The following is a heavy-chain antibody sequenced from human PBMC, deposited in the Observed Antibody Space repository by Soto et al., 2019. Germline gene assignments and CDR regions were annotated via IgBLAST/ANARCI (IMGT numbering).Heavy chain of an antibody. V-gene: IGHV3-74*01. CDR1: GFSFSSQW. Sequence: EVQLVESGGGLVQPGGSLRLSCAASGFSFSSQWMYWVRQSPGKGPVWFSYINPDGSRIGYADSVNGRFTISRDNAKNTLYLHMNSLRVEDTAVYYCVKAIRWGRGTLVTVSS. J-gene: IGHJ2*01. CDR3: VKAIR. CDR2: INPDGSRI.